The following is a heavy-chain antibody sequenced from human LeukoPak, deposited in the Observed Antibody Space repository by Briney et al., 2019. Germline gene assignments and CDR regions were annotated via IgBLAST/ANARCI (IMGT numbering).Heavy chain of an antibody. V-gene: IGHV4-59*01. CDR2: IYYSGST. D-gene: IGHD3-22*01. Sequence: SETLSLTCTVSGGSLSNYYWNWIRQPPGKGLEWIGYIYYSGSTNYNPSLESRVTISADTSKNQFSLRLSSVTAADTAVYYCARSYDSRGYYYYGMDVWGQGATVTVSS. J-gene: IGHJ6*02. CDR1: GGSLSNYY. CDR3: ARSYDSRGYYYYGMDV.